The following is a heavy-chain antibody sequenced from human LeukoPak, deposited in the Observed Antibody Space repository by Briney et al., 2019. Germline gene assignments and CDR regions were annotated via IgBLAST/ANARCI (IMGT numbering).Heavy chain of an antibody. J-gene: IGHJ5*02. V-gene: IGHV3-21*01. CDR2: ISSSSSYI. CDR3: ARGYKSTPDWFDP. Sequence: PGGSLRLSCAASGFTFSSYSMNWVRQAPGKGLEWVSSISSSSSYIYYADSVKGRFTISRDNAKNSLYLQMNSLRAEDTAVYYCARGYKSTPDWFDPWGQGTLVTVSS. D-gene: IGHD2/OR15-2a*01. CDR1: GFTFSSYS.